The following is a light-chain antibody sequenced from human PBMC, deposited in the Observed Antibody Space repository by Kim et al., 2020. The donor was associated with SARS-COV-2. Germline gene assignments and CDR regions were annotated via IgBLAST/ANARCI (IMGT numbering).Light chain of an antibody. Sequence: ASVGDRVTITCRASQGISTSLAWFQQKAGKVPKLLIYDASTLQSGFPSRFSGSGSGTDFSLTISSLQPEDVAVYYCQNYDRAPHSFGQGTKLEI. CDR2: DAS. CDR3: QNYDRAPHS. V-gene: IGKV1-27*01. CDR1: QGISTS. J-gene: IGKJ2*03.